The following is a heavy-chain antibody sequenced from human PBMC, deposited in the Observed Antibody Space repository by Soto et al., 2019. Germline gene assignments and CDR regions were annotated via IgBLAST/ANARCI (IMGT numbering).Heavy chain of an antibody. J-gene: IGHJ4*02. CDR2: INSDGSST. Sequence: VQLVESGGGLVQPGGSLRLSCAASGFTFSNYWMHWVRQVPGKGLVWVSRINSDGSSTSYADSVEGRFTISRDNAKNTLYLQMNSLGAGDTAVYYCARLLAVAGINYWGQGTLVTVSS. V-gene: IGHV3-74*01. D-gene: IGHD6-19*01. CDR1: GFTFSNYW. CDR3: ARLLAVAGINY.